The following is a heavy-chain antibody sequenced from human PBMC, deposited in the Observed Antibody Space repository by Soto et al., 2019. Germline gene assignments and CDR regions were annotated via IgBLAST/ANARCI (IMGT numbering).Heavy chain of an antibody. CDR2: IYYRGST. Sequence: SETLSLTCTVSGGSISSYYWSWIRQPPGKGLEWIGYIYYRGSTIYNPSLMIRVTISLDTSRNQFSLKLSSVTAADTAVYYCARARGWYSAYYFDYWGQGTLVTVSS. CDR3: ARARGWYSAYYFDY. D-gene: IGHD6-19*01. CDR1: GGSISSYY. J-gene: IGHJ4*02. V-gene: IGHV4-59*01.